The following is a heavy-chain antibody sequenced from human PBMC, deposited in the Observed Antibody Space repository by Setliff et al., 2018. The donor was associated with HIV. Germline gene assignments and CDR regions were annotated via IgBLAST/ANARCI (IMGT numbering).Heavy chain of an antibody. CDR3: ARADPFVTERSHDFGGNSGGWFDP. D-gene: IGHD4-17*01. CDR2: IIPIFGTA. Sequence: ASVKVSCKASGGTLSKYAIIWVRQAPGQGLEWMGGIIPIFGTANYAQNFQGRVTITADASTSTAYMALSSLRSEDTAVYYCARADPFVTERSHDFGGNSGGWFDPWGQGTLVTAPQ. CDR1: GGTLSKYA. J-gene: IGHJ5*02. V-gene: IGHV1-69*13.